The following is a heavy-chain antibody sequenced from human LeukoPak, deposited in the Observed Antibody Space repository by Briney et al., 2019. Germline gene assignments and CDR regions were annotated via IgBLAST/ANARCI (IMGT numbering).Heavy chain of an antibody. V-gene: IGHV3-15*05. Sequence: KPGGSLRLSCAASGFSVINAWMSWVRQAPGQGLEWVGRIKSRADGGTTGYAAPVEGRFSISRDDSENTLYLQMSSLQIDDTALYYCLIFPGRWGQGTLDTVSS. CDR3: LIFPGR. CDR2: IKSRADGGTT. J-gene: IGHJ4*02. CDR1: GFSVINAW. D-gene: IGHD1-26*01.